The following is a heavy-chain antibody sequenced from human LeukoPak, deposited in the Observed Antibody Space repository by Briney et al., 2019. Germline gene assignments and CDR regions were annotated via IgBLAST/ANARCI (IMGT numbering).Heavy chain of an antibody. CDR3: ANLGGDFGAITFYYYHNYMDV. Sequence: SETLSLTCTVSGGSISSYYWSWIRQPPGKGLEWIRYIYYSGSTNYNPSLKSRVTISVDTSKNQFSLKLSSVTAADTAVYYCANLGGDFGAITFYYYHNYMDVWGNGTTVTVSS. CDR2: IYYSGST. CDR1: GGSISSYY. D-gene: IGHD3-3*01. V-gene: IGHV4-59*08. J-gene: IGHJ6*03.